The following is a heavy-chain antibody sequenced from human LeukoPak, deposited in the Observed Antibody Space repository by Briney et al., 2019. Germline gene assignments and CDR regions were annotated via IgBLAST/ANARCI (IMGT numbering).Heavy chain of an antibody. D-gene: IGHD4-23*01. V-gene: IGHV3-21*04. CDR2: FGTRSTSI. Sequence: GGSLRLSCTASGFTFSGYSMNWIRQAPGKGLEWVSSFGTRSTSIYHAGSVKGRFAISRDNAKNSLYLQMNSLRAEDTAVYYCAKDLVALRVTPGIDYWGQGTLVTVSS. J-gene: IGHJ4*02. CDR3: AKDLVALRVTPGIDY. CDR1: GFTFSGYS.